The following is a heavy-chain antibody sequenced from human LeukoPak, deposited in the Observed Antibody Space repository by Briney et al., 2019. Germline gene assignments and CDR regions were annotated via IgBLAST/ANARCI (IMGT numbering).Heavy chain of an antibody. CDR3: ARDRDCSSTSCPSHALDY. V-gene: IGHV3-53*01. J-gene: IGHJ4*02. CDR2: IYSGGST. D-gene: IGHD2-2*01. Sequence: PGGSLRLSCAASGFTVSSNYMSWVRQAPGKGLEWVSVIYSGGSTYYADSVKGRFTISRDNSKNTLYLQTNSLRAEDTAVYYCARDRDCSSTSCPSHALDYWGQGTLVTVSS. CDR1: GFTVSSNY.